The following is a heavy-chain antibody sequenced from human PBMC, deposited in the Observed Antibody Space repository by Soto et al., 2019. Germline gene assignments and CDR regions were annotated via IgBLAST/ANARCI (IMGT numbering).Heavy chain of an antibody. CDR2: LSGRGCST. CDR1: GFTFRNYA. CDR3: ARDWAGDTCPCLDV. Sequence: EVRLLESGGGLVQPGGSLRLSCAAAGFTFRNYALTWVRQSPGKGLGWVSVLSGRGCSTYYADSVRGRFTISRDNTKDTMFLQMNSLRVEDTAIYYCARDWAGDTCPCLDVWGQGTTVSVSS. V-gene: IGHV3-23*01. D-gene: IGHD3-16*01. J-gene: IGHJ6*02.